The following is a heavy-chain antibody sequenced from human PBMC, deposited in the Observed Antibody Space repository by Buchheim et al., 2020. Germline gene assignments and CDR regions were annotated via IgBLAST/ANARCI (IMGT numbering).Heavy chain of an antibody. CDR3: ARGYSSGQDWYFDL. D-gene: IGHD6-19*01. J-gene: IGHJ2*01. Sequence: QVQLVESGGGVVQPGRSLRLSCAASGFTFSSYGMHWVRQAPGKGLEWVAVIWYDGSNKYYADSVKGRFTISRDNSKNTLYLQMNSLRAEDTAVYYCARGYSSGQDWYFDLWGRGTL. V-gene: IGHV3-33*01. CDR1: GFTFSSYG. CDR2: IWYDGSNK.